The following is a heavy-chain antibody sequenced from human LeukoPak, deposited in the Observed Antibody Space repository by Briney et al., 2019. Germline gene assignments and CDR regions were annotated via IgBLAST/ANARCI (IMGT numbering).Heavy chain of an antibody. CDR2: ISYDGSNK. CDR1: GFTFSSYA. Sequence: GGSLRLSCAASGFTFSSYAMHWVRQAPGKGLEWVAVISYDGSNKYYADSVKGRFTISRDNSKNTLYLQMNSLRAEDTAVYYCAKDRITLGYCSSTSCYLDYWGQGTLVTVSS. D-gene: IGHD2-2*01. CDR3: AKDRITLGYCSSTSCYLDY. J-gene: IGHJ4*02. V-gene: IGHV3-30-3*01.